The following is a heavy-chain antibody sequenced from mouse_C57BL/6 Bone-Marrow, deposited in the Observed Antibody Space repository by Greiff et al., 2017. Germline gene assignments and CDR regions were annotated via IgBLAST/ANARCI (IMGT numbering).Heavy chain of an antibody. Sequence: EVQLQQPGPELVKPGASVKMSCKASGYTFTDYYMHWVKQSPGKSLEWIGYINPNNGGTSYKQKFKGKATLTVNKSSSTAYMELRSLTSEDSAVYYCAQDPEYYGSRGYCDVGGTGTTVTVSA. J-gene: IGHJ1*03. D-gene: IGHD1-1*01. CDR2: INPNNGGT. CDR3: AQDPEYYGSRGYCDV. CDR1: GYTFTDYY. V-gene: IGHV1-22*01.